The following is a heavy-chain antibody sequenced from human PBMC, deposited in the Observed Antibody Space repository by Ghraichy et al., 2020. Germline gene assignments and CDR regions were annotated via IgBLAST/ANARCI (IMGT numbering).Heavy chain of an antibody. CDR1: GGSISSYY. Sequence: SQTLSLTCTVSGGSISSYYWSWIRQPPGKGLEWIGYIYYSGSTNYNPSLKSRVTISVDTSKNQFSLKLSSVTAADTAVYYCARGGSDYRYYYYGMDVWGQGTRVTVSS. CDR3: ARGGSDYRYYYYGMDV. CDR2: IYYSGST. D-gene: IGHD4-17*01. J-gene: IGHJ6*02. V-gene: IGHV4-59*01.